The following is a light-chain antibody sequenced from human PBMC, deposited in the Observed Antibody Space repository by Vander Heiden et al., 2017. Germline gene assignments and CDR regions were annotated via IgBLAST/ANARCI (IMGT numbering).Light chain of an antibody. CDR1: SSNIGRNT. CDR2: SNN. CDR3: AAWDDSLKGVV. V-gene: IGLV1-44*01. Sequence: QSVLTQPPSASGTPGQRVTISCSGSSSNIGRNTVNWYQQLPGTAPKLLCYSNNQRPSGVPDRFSGSKSGTSAYLAISGLQSEDEADYDGAAWDDSLKGVVFGGGTKLTVL. J-gene: IGLJ2*01.